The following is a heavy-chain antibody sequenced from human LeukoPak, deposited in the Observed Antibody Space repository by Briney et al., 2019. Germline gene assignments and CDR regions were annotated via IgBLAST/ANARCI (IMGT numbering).Heavy chain of an antibody. J-gene: IGHJ5*02. D-gene: IGHD3-10*01. CDR1: GFTFSSYW. V-gene: IGHV3-23*01. CDR3: AKMYYASGSYDWFGP. CDR2: ISTSGGGT. Sequence: GGSLRLSCAASGFTFSSYWMSWVRQAPGKGLEWVSAISTSGGGTFYADSVKGRFTISRDNSKNTLYLQMNSLTAEDTAVYYCAKMYYASGSYDWFGPWGQGTLVTVSS.